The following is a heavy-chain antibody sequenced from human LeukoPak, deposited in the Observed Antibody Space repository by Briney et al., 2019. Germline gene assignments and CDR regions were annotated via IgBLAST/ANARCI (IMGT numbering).Heavy chain of an antibody. V-gene: IGHV4-34*01. CDR3: AKSSNWYYFDY. Sequence: PSETLSLTCAVYGGSFSGYYWGWIRQPPGKGLEWIGGIYYSGSTYYNPSLKSRVTISVDTSRNQFSLNLNSVTAADTAIYYCAKSSNWYYFDYWGQGTLVTVSS. J-gene: IGHJ4*02. D-gene: IGHD6-13*01. CDR2: IYYSGST. CDR1: GGSFSGYY.